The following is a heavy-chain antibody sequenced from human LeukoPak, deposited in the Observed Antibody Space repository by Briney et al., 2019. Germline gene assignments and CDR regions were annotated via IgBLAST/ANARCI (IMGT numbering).Heavy chain of an antibody. CDR3: ARDGHRRYYYDSSGREHAFDI. CDR2: MNPNSGNT. CDR1: GYTFTSYD. J-gene: IGHJ3*02. V-gene: IGHV1-8*01. D-gene: IGHD3-22*01. Sequence: ASVKVSCKASGYTFTSYDINWVRRATGQGLEWMGWMNPNSGNTGYAQKFQGRVTMTRYTSISTAYMELRSLRSDDTAVYYCARDGHRRYYYDSSGREHAFDIWGQGTMVTVSS.